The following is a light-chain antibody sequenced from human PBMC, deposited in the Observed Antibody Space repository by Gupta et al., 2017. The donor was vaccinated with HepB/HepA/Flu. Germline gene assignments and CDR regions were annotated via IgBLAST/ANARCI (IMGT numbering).Light chain of an antibody. CDR3: QQYGSSPQT. V-gene: IGKV3-20*01. J-gene: IGKJ1*01. CDR1: QSVSSSY. Sequence: ESVLTQSPGTLSLSPGERATLSCRASQSVSSSYLAWYQQKPGQAPRLLIDGASSRATGIPDRFSGSGSGTDFTLTISRLEPEDFAVYYCQQYGSSPQTFGQGTKVEIK. CDR2: GAS.